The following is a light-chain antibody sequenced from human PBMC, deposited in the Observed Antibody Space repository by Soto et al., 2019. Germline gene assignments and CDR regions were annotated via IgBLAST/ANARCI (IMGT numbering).Light chain of an antibody. CDR3: AAWDDSLNGGV. CDR1: SSDVGGYNL. CDR2: EVS. V-gene: IGLV2-14*01. J-gene: IGLJ3*02. Sequence: QSALTQPASVSGSPGQSITISCTGTSSDVGGYNLVSWYQQHPGKAPKLMIYEVSNRPSGVSDRFSGSKSGTSASLAISGLQSEDEADYYCAAWDDSLNGGVFGGGTKVTVL.